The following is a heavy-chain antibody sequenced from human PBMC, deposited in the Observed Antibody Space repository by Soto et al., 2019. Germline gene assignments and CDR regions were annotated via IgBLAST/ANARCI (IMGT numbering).Heavy chain of an antibody. J-gene: IGHJ4*02. CDR2: IYSGGST. D-gene: IGHD3-22*01. CDR1: GFTVSSNY. CDR3: ASTINYYDSSGPFDY. Sequence: GGSLRLSCAASGFTVSSNYMSWVRQAPGKGLEWVSVIYSGGSTYYADSVKGRFTISRDNSKNTLYLQMNSLRAEDTAVYYCASTINYYDSSGPFDYWGQGPLVTVSS. V-gene: IGHV3-53*01.